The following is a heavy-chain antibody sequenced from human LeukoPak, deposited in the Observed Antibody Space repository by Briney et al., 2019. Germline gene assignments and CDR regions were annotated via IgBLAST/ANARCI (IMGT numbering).Heavy chain of an antibody. CDR1: GYTFTSDY. D-gene: IGHD6-19*01. CDR3: AKDIGSGQYSSGCIGN. CDR2: IYPSGGST. J-gene: IGHJ4*02. V-gene: IGHV1-46*01. Sequence: ASVKVSCKASGYTFTSDYMHWVRQAPGQGLEWMGTIYPSGGSTSYAQKFQGRVMMTRDTSTSTVYMELSSLRSEDTALYYCAKDIGSGQYSSGCIGNWGQGTLVTVSS.